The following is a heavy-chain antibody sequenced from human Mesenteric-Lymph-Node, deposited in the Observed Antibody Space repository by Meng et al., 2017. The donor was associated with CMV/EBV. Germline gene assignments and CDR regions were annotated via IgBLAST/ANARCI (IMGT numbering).Heavy chain of an antibody. J-gene: IGHJ5*02. V-gene: IGHV4-39*07. CDR3: AREFVGSSGRFDP. CDR2: VSLSGNT. CDR1: GGPIISSIYY. D-gene: IGHD1-26*01. Sequence: GSLRLSCAVSGGPIISSIYYWAWIRQPPGKGLEWIGSVSLSGNTYYNPSVKSRVTISIDTSKSQLSLNLSSVTAADTATYYCAREFVGSSGRFDPWGQGTLVTVSS.